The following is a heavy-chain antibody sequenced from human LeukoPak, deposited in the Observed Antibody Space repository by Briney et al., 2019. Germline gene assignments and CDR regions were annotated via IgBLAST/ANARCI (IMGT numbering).Heavy chain of an antibody. J-gene: IGHJ4*02. CDR3: ATDNVYCSRTSCYQTFDY. CDR1: GFSFSSYW. V-gene: IGHV3-7*01. D-gene: IGHD2-2*01. CDR2: IKQDGSER. Sequence: GGSLRLSCAASGFSFSSYWMSWVRQAPGKGLEWVAIIKQDGSERYYVDPVKGRFTISRDNSRNSLYLQMDILRAEDTAVYYCATDNVYCSRTSCYQTFDYWGQGTLVTVSS.